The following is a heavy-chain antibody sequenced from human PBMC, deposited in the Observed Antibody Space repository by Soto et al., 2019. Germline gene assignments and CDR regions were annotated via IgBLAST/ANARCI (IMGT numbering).Heavy chain of an antibody. CDR2: MNPNSGNT. J-gene: IGHJ5*02. Sequence: GASVKVSCTASGYTFTRNDINCVRQATKQGLEWMGWMNPNSGNTGYAQRFQGRVTMTRNTSISTAYMELSSLRSEDTAVYYCARAKSGSSRGRWFDPWGQGTLVTVSS. D-gene: IGHD1-26*01. CDR1: GYTFTRND. V-gene: IGHV1-8*01. CDR3: ARAKSGSSRGRWFDP.